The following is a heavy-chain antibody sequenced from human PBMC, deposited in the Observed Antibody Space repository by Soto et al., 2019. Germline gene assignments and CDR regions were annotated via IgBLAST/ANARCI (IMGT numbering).Heavy chain of an antibody. J-gene: IGHJ4*02. Sequence: GXAXKVSCKTSGYPXHSFEVDLIRQAPGQRPEWMGGISNAGSGSIKYSQKFQDRLTITGDKRETTVYMALSSLTSEDTATYYCARESDHYQDFFQNWGQGTQGTVS. CDR1: GYPXHSFE. D-gene: IGHD3-22*01. CDR3: ARESDHYQDFFQN. CDR2: ISNAGSGSI. V-gene: IGHV1-3*01.